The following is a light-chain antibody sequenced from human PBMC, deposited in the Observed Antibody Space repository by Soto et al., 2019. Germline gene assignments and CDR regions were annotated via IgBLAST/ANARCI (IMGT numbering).Light chain of an antibody. CDR2: DAS. Sequence: EIVLTQSPAALSLSPGERATLSCRASHSVGSDLAWYRQKPGQAPRLLIYDASNRATGIPARFSGSGSGTDFTLTISSLEPEDSAVYYCQQYGSSLLTFGGGTKVDIK. CDR1: HSVGSD. V-gene: IGKV3-11*01. J-gene: IGKJ4*01. CDR3: QQYGSSLLT.